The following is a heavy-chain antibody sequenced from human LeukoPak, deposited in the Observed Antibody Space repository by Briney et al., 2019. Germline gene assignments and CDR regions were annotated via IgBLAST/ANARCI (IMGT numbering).Heavy chain of an antibody. J-gene: IGHJ4*02. CDR2: INHSGST. V-gene: IGHV4-34*01. CDR1: GGSITNDY. D-gene: IGHD1-1*01. CDR3: ARGERTKAVDY. Sequence: PSETLSLTCTVSGGSITNDYWSWIRQPPGKGLEWIGEINHSGSTNYNPSLKSRVTISVDTSKNQFSLKLSSVTAADTAVYYCARGERTKAVDYWGQGTLVTVSS.